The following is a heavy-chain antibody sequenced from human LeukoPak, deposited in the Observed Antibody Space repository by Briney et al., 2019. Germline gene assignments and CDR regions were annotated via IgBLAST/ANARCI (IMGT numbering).Heavy chain of an antibody. CDR3: ATLKRFCSGGSCYSDRQYYFDY. J-gene: IGHJ4*02. Sequence: GGSLRLSCATSGFPFSAYVMSWVRQAPGKGLEWVSTISGGGVSTYYADSVKGRFTISRDNPKNTLYLHMNSLRADDTAVYYCATLKRFCSGGSCYSDRQYYFDYWGQGTLVTVSS. V-gene: IGHV3-23*01. D-gene: IGHD2-15*01. CDR2: ISGGGVST. CDR1: GFPFSAYV.